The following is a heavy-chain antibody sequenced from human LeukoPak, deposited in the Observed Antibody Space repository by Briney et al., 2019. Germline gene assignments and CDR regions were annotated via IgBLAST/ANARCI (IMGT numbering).Heavy chain of an antibody. Sequence: GGSLRLSCAASGFTFDDYAMHWVRQAPGKGLEWVSGISWNSGSIGYADSAKGRFTISRDNAKNSLYLQMNSLRAEDTALYYCAKDKGPYYYYYGMDVWGQGSTVTVSS. V-gene: IGHV3-9*01. CDR3: AKDKGPYYYYYGMDV. CDR1: GFTFDDYA. CDR2: ISWNSGSI. J-gene: IGHJ6*02.